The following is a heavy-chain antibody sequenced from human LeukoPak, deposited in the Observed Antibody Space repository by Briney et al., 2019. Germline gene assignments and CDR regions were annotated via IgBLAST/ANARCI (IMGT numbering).Heavy chain of an antibody. D-gene: IGHD5-18*01. CDR3: ARLGYSYGNQRWPNYFDY. J-gene: IGHJ4*02. CDR2: INPNSGGT. Sequence: GASVKVSCKASGYTFTGYYMHWVRQAPGQGLEWMGWINPNSGGTNYAQKFQGRVTMTRDTSISTAYMELSSLRSEDTAVYYCARLGYSYGNQRWPNYFDYWGQGTLVTVSS. V-gene: IGHV1-2*02. CDR1: GYTFTGYY.